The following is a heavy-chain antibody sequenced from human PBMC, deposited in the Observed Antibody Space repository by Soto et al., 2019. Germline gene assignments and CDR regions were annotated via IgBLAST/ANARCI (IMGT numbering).Heavy chain of an antibody. Sequence: SETLSLTCAVSGGSISSGGYSWSWIRQPPGKGLEWIGYIYHSGSTYYNPSLKSRVTISVDRSKNQFSLKLSSVTAADTAVYYCARGTYYYGSGSYSRDAFDIWGQGTMVTVSS. D-gene: IGHD3-10*01. V-gene: IGHV4-30-2*01. CDR2: IYHSGST. CDR3: ARGTYYYGSGSYSRDAFDI. J-gene: IGHJ3*02. CDR1: GGSISSGGYS.